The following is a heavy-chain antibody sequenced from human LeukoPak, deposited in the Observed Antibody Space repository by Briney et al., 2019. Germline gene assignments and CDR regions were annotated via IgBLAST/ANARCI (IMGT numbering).Heavy chain of an antibody. J-gene: IGHJ3*02. CDR3: ARIIVVVTAILGDAFDI. D-gene: IGHD2-21*02. V-gene: IGHV5-51*01. CDR2: IYPGDSDT. CDR1: GYILTNNW. Sequence: GESLKISCKISGYILTNNWIGWVRQVPGKGLEWMGIIYPGDSDTRYSPSFQGQVTMSADKSISTAYLQWSSLKASDTAMYYCARIIVVVTAILGDAFDIWGQGTMVTVSS.